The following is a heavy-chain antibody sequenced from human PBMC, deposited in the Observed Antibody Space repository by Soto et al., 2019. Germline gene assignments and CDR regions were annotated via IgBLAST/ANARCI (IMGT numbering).Heavy chain of an antibody. J-gene: IGHJ5*02. D-gene: IGHD2-15*01. Sequence: QITLKESGPTLVKPTQTLTLTCTFSGFSLSTSGVGVGWIRQPPGKALEWLALIYWDDDKRYSPSLKSRLTITKYTSKNQVVLTMTNMAPVDTATYYCAHRYMVVAARSDNWFDPWCQGTLVTVSS. CDR3: AHRYMVVAARSDNWFDP. CDR2: IYWDDDK. CDR1: GFSLSTSGVG. V-gene: IGHV2-5*02.